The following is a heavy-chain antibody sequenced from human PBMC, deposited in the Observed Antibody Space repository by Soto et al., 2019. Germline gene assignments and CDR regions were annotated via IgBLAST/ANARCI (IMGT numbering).Heavy chain of an antibody. D-gene: IGHD2-15*01. V-gene: IGHV1-58*01. Sequence: QMQLVQSGPEVKKPGTSVKVSCKASGFTFTSSAVQWVRQARGQRREWIGWIGVGSGNTNYAQKFQERVTITRDMSTSTAYKEMSSLRSEDTAVYYCGANHAKVVTVDAFDIWGQGTMVTVSS. CDR3: GANHAKVVTVDAFDI. CDR1: GFTFTSSA. J-gene: IGHJ3*02. CDR2: IGVGSGNT.